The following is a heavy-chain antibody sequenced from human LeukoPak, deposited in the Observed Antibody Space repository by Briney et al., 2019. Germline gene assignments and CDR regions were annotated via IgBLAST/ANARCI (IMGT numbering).Heavy chain of an antibody. J-gene: IGHJ3*02. V-gene: IGHV3-23*01. CDR1: GFTFSSYG. D-gene: IGHD4-23*01. CDR2: ISGSGGST. CDR3: AKQKTTVVTLDAFDI. Sequence: GGSLRLSCAASGFTFSSYGMNWVRQAPGKGLEWVSAISGSGGSTYYADSVKGRFTISRDNSKNTLYLQMNSLRAEDTAVYYCAKQKTTVVTLDAFDIWGQGTMVTVSS.